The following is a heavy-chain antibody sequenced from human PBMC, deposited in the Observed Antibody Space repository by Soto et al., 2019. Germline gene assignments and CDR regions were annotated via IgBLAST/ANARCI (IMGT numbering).Heavy chain of an antibody. CDR2: INAGNGNT. J-gene: IGHJ6*02. CDR3: ARVESSGWYTDYYYGMDV. Sequence: ASVKVSCKASGYTFTSYAMHWVRQAPGQRLEWMGWINAGNGNTKYSQKFQGRVTITRDTSASTAYMELSSLRSEDTAVYYCARVESSGWYTDYYYGMDVWGQGTTVTVSS. CDR1: GYTFTSYA. V-gene: IGHV1-3*01. D-gene: IGHD6-19*01.